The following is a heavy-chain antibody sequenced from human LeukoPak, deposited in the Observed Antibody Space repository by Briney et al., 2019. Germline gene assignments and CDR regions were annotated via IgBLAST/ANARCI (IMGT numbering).Heavy chain of an antibody. CDR1: GFKFRTYW. D-gene: IGHD5-24*01. V-gene: IGHV3-7*01. J-gene: IGHJ4*02. CDR2: MNQDGTEK. Sequence: GGSLRLSCAASGFKFRTYWLSWVRQAPGKGLERVATMNQDGTEKYYVDSVRGRFTISRDNAKNSLYLQMNSLRAEDTAVYYCARDKGYTTYDYWDQGTLVTVSS. CDR3: ARDKGYTTYDY.